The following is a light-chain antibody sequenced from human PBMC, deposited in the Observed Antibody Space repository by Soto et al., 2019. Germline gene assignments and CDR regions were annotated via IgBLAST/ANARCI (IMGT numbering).Light chain of an antibody. V-gene: IGKV1-5*01. Sequence: DIQMTQSPSTLSGSVGDRVTITCRASQTINNCLAWYQQKPGKAPKLLISDASSLEPGVPSRFSGSGSGTEFTLSINSLQSEDFAVYYCQQYNNGPPITFGQGTRLEIK. CDR2: DAS. J-gene: IGKJ5*01. CDR1: QTINNC. CDR3: QQYNNGPPIT.